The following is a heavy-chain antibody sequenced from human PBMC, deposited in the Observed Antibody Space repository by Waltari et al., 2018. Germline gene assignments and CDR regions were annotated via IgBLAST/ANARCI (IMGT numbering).Heavy chain of an antibody. Sequence: QVQLQESGPGLVKPSETLSLTCTVPGGSISSHYWSWIRQPPGKGLEWIGYIYYSGSTNYNPSLKSRVTISVDTSKNQFSLKLSSVTAADTAVYYCASVRWEKAFDIWGQGTMVTVSS. CDR1: GGSISSHY. CDR2: IYYSGST. D-gene: IGHD1-26*01. J-gene: IGHJ3*02. V-gene: IGHV4-59*11. CDR3: ASVRWEKAFDI.